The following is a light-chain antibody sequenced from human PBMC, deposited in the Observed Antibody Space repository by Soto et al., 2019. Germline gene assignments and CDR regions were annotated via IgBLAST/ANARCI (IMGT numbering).Light chain of an antibody. CDR1: QGISLW. CDR2: DXS. Sequence: IQMTQSPSSVSASVGDRVTIPXRASQGISLWFAWYQQKPXXAPKXXXDDXSSLQRGGPSRFSGSGSATDFTLTISSLQPEDFATYYCQQANSVTLTFGGGTKVDIK. CDR3: QQANSVTLT. J-gene: IGKJ4*02. V-gene: IGKV1-12*01.